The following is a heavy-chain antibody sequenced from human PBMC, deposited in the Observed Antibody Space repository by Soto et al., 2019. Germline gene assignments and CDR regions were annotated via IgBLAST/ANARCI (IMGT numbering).Heavy chain of an antibody. V-gene: IGHV3-23*01. D-gene: IGHD3-16*01. CDR3: AKRFGGWWYFDL. CDR1: GFTFSSYA. J-gene: IGHJ2*01. CDR2: ISGSGDSR. Sequence: EVQLLESGGGLVQPGGSLRLSCAASGFTFSSYAMSWVRQAPGKGLEWVSTISGSGDSRYYADSVKGRFTISRDNSKKTLYLQMNSLRAEDTAVYYCAKRFGGWWYFDLWGRGTRVTVSS.